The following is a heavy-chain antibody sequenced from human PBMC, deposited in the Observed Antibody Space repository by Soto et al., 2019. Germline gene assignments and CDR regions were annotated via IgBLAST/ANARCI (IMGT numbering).Heavy chain of an antibody. D-gene: IGHD3-10*01. J-gene: IGHJ6*02. CDR2: ISWNSGSI. Sequence: EVQLVESGGGLVQPGRSLRLSCAASGFTFDDYAMHWVRQAPGKGLAWGSGISWNSGSIGYADSVKGRFTISRDNSKNSLYLPMNSLRAEDTALYYCAKDAITMVRGVISYYGMDVWGQGTTVTVSS. V-gene: IGHV3-9*01. CDR1: GFTFDDYA. CDR3: AKDAITMVRGVISYYGMDV.